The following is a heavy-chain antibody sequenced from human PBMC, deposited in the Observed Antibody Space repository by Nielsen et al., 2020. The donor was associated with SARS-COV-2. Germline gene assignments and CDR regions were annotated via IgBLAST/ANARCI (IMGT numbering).Heavy chain of an antibody. D-gene: IGHD4-17*01. CDR3: ARAGDYGDPSYWYFDL. V-gene: IGHV3-23*01. Sequence: GESLKISCAASGFTFSSYAMHWVRQAPGKGLEWVSAISGSGGSTYYADSVKGRFTISRDNSKNTLYLQMNSLRAEDTAVYYCARAGDYGDPSYWYFDLWGRGTLVTVSS. CDR2: ISGSGGST. CDR1: GFTFSSYA. J-gene: IGHJ2*01.